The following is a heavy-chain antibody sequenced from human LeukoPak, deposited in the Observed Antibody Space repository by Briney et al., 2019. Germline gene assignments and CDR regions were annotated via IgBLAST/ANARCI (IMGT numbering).Heavy chain of an antibody. D-gene: IGHD1-26*01. Sequence: GESLKISCKGSGYSFTSYWIGWVRQMPGKGLEWMGIIYPGDSDTRYSPSFQGQVTISADKSISTAYLQWSNLKASDTAMYHCAKWELPPNDAFDIWGQGTMVTVSS. CDR2: IYPGDSDT. V-gene: IGHV5-51*01. J-gene: IGHJ3*02. CDR1: GYSFTSYW. CDR3: AKWELPPNDAFDI.